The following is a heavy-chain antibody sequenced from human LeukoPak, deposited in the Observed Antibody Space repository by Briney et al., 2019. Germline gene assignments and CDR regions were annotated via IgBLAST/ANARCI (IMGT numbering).Heavy chain of an antibody. CDR1: GGTFSSYA. J-gene: IGHJ4*02. D-gene: IGHD6-25*01. CDR3: ARESGGYIIDY. V-gene: IGHV1-69*05. Sequence: ASVKVSCMASGGTFSSYAIRWVRQAPGQGLEWMGRIIPIFGTANYAQKFQGTVTTTTDESTSPAYMELSSLRSEDTAVYYCARESGGYIIDYWGQGTLVTVSS. CDR2: IIPIFGTA.